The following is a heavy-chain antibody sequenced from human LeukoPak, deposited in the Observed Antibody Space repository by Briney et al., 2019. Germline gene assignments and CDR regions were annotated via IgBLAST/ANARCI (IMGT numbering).Heavy chain of an antibody. CDR2: ISGSGDST. CDR3: AHTPARDGYNWNYFDY. Sequence: GGSLRLSCAASGFTFSNCATGWVRQAPGEGLEWVSSISGSGDSTYYADSVKGRFTISRDNSKNTLYLQMNSLRAEDTATYYCAHTPARDGYNWNYFDYWGQGTLVTVSS. J-gene: IGHJ4*02. V-gene: IGHV3-23*01. D-gene: IGHD5-24*01. CDR1: GFTFSNCA.